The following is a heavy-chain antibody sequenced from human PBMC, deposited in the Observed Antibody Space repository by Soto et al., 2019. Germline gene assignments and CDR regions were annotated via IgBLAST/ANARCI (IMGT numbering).Heavy chain of an antibody. D-gene: IGHD2-8*01. CDR1: GFTFSNYW. J-gene: IGHJ6*02. CDR2: INQDGSER. Sequence: EVLLVESGGGLVQPGGSLRLSCAASGFTFSNYWMTWVRQAPGKGLEWVANINQDGSERYYVDSVKGRFTISRDNAKNSLYLQMNSLRAEDTAMYYCARDLANGVCYLCNYYGMDVWGQGTTVTVSS. CDR3: ARDLANGVCYLCNYYGMDV. V-gene: IGHV3-7*03.